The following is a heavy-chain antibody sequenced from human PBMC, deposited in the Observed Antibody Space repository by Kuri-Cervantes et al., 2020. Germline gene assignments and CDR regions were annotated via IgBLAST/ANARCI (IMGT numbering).Heavy chain of an antibody. D-gene: IGHD4-23*01. J-gene: IGHJ4*02. CDR1: GGSISSSSYY. V-gene: IGHV4-39*07. CDR2: IYYSGST. CDR3: ARGDYGGSFDY. Sequence: GSLRLSRTVSGGSISSSSYYWGWIRQPPGKGLEWIGSIYYSGSTYYNPSLKSRVTISVDTSKNQFSLKLSSVTAADTAVYYCARGDYGGSFDYWGQGTLVTVSS.